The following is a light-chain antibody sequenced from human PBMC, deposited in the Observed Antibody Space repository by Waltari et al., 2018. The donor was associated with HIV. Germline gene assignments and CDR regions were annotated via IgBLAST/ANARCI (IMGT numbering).Light chain of an antibody. CDR1: TSNIGRNT. CDR3: ASWDDSLNGPV. Sequence: QSVLTQPPSASGTPEQRVTISCSGPTSNIGRNTVSWFQQFPGPAPKVLIYGKNQRPSGVPDRVSGSKSGTSASLAISGLQSEDEADYYCASWDDSLNGPVFGGGTKLTVV. CDR2: GKN. J-gene: IGLJ2*01. V-gene: IGLV1-44*01.